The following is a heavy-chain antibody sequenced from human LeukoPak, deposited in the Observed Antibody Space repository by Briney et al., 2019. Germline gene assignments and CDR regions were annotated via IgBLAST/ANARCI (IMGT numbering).Heavy chain of an antibody. J-gene: IGHJ3*02. CDR2: ISWNSGNI. D-gene: IGHD3-3*01. CDR3: VKDTYYDFWSGAFDI. V-gene: IGHV3-9*01. CDR1: GFTFDDYA. Sequence: PGGSLSLSCAASGFTFDDYAMHWVRQAPGKGLEWVSGISWNSGNIDSADSMKGRFTISRDSAKNSLYLQMNSLRAEDTAFYYCVKDTYYDFWSGAFDIWGLGTMVTVSS.